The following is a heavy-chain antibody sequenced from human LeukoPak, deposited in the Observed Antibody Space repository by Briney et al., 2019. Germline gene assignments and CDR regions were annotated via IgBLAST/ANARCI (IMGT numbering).Heavy chain of an antibody. J-gene: IGHJ4*02. Sequence: AETLSLTCTVSGGSISSYYGSWIRQPAGKGLEWIARIYTSGSTNYNPSLKSRVTMSVDTSKNQFSLKLSSVTAADTAVYYCARESYYYDSSGYYLDLYWGEGALVTVSS. D-gene: IGHD3-22*01. CDR3: ARESYYYDSSGYYLDLY. CDR1: GGSISSYY. CDR2: IYTSGST. V-gene: IGHV4-4*07.